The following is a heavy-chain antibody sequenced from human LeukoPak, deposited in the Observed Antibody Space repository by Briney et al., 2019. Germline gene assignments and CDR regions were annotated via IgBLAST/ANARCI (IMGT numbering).Heavy chain of an antibody. CDR2: IYYSGST. V-gene: IGHV4-61*01. CDR1: GGSISSGSYY. Sequence: SETLSLTCTVSGGSISSGSYYWSWIRQPPGKGLEWIGYIYYSGSTNYNPSLKSRVTISVDTSKNQFSLKLSSVTAADTAVYYCASGTGTTDFDYWGQGTLVTVSS. J-gene: IGHJ4*02. CDR3: ASGTGTTDFDY. D-gene: IGHD1-14*01.